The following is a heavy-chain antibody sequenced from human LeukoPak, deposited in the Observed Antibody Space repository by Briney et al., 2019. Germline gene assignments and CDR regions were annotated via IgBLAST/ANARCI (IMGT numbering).Heavy chain of an antibody. CDR1: GGSISSYY. D-gene: IGHD1-26*01. CDR2: IYYSGST. J-gene: IGHJ4*02. CDR3: ARLPRGSSPTY. Sequence: PSETLSLTCTVSGGSISSYYWSWIRQPPGKGLEWIGYIYYSGSTYYNPSLKSRVTISVDTSKNQFSLKLSSVTAADTAVYYCARLPRGSSPTYWGQGTLVTVSS. V-gene: IGHV4-59*08.